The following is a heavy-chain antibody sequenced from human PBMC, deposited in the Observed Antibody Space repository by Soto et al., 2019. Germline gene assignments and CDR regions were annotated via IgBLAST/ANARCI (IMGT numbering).Heavy chain of an antibody. D-gene: IGHD3-10*01. Sequence: QVQLVQSGAEVRKPGASVRVSCKASGYTFTGHYIHWVRQAPGQGLEWMGWINPNSGATNYAQKFQDWVSMSRATSISAAYMELPSLRSDATAVYYCAREARHVGDSDFRAAYFTYFDQLCQGTLVTVSS. V-gene: IGHV1-2*04. CDR1: GYTFTGHY. J-gene: IGHJ4*02. CDR3: AREARHVGDSDFRAAYFTYFDQ. CDR2: INPNSGAT.